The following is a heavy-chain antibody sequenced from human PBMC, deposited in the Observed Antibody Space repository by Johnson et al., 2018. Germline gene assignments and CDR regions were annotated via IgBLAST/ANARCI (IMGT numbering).Heavy chain of an antibody. CDR2: IHYSGTA. Sequence: QVQLQESGPGLVKPSETLSLSCTVSGGSITKYSWNWIRQPPGKGLEWIGHIHYSGTANYIPALKSRLSLSADTSKNQVSLNLTSVPAGDTAIYFCAGGTRSSCPLRPGLDVWGRGPTVTVFS. V-gene: IGHV4-59*01. CDR3: AGGTRSSCPLRPGLDV. CDR1: GGSITKYS. D-gene: IGHD2-8*01. J-gene: IGHJ6*02.